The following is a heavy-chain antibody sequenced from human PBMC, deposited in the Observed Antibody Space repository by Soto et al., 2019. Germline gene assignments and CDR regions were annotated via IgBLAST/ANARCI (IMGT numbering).Heavy chain of an antibody. CDR3: ARGRYYYGSGSYNWFDP. V-gene: IGHV4-34*01. CDR2: INHSGST. CDR1: GGSFSGYY. Sequence: QVQLQPWGAGLLKPSETLSLTCAVYGGSFSGYYWSWIRQPPGKGLEWIGEINHSGSTNYNPSLKSRVTISVDTSKNQQSRKLSSVTAADTAVYYCARGRYYYGSGSYNWFDPWGQGTLVTVSS. J-gene: IGHJ5*02. D-gene: IGHD3-10*01.